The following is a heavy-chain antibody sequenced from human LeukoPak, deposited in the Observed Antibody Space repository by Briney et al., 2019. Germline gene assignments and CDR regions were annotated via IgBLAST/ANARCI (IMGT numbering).Heavy chain of an antibody. V-gene: IGHV4-59*01. CDR1: GGSFSGYY. D-gene: IGHD1-20*01. CDR2: IYYSGST. Sequence: SETLSLTCAVYGGSFSGYYWSWIRQPPGKGLEWIGYIYYSGSTNYNPSLKSRVTISVDTSKNQFSLKLSSVTAADTAVYYCARVKSITGTRGGAFDIWGQGTMVTVSS. CDR3: ARVKSITGTRGGAFDI. J-gene: IGHJ3*02.